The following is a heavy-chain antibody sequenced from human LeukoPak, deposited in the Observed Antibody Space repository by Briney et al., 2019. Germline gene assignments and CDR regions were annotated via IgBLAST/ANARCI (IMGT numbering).Heavy chain of an antibody. Sequence: GGSLRLSCTVSGFTVSSNSMSWVRQAPGKGLEWVSFIYSDNTHYSDSVKGRFTISRDNSKNTLYLQMNSLRAEDTAVYYCARGYSYGYAFDIWGQGTMVTVSS. CDR1: GFTVSSNS. V-gene: IGHV3-53*01. J-gene: IGHJ3*02. D-gene: IGHD5-18*01. CDR3: ARGYSYGYAFDI. CDR2: IYSDNT.